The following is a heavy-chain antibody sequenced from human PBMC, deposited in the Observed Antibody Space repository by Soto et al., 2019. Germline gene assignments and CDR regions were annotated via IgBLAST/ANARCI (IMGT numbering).Heavy chain of an antibody. CDR2: IKSKTDGGTT. CDR3: TTAPRFEGYCSGGRCYYNDS. J-gene: IGHJ1*01. V-gene: IGHV3-15*01. CDR1: GFTFSSYA. D-gene: IGHD2-15*01. Sequence: GGSRRLSWTASGFTFSSYAMNWVRQAPGKGLEWVGRIKSKTDGGTTDYAAPVKGRFTISRDDSKNTLYLQMNSLKTEDTAVYYCTTAPRFEGYCSGGRCYYNDSRAQGTLVPVSS.